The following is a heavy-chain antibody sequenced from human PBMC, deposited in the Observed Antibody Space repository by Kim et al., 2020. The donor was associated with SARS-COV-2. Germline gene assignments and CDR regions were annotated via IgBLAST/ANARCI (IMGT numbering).Heavy chain of an antibody. J-gene: IGHJ6*02. CDR3: ARVPELRYYYYGMDV. D-gene: IGHD1-7*01. V-gene: IGHV3-21*01. Sequence: DSVKGRFTISRDNAKNSLYLQMNSLRAEDTAVYYCARVPELRYYYYGMDVWGQGTTVTVSS.